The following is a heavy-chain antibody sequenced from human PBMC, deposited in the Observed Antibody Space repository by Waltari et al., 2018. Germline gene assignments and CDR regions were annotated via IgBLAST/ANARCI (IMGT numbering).Heavy chain of an antibody. V-gene: IGHV3-11*04. D-gene: IGHD2-15*01. CDR3: AKGGLVVHYEDY. CDR2: ISTSGNII. CDR1: GFTFSDCN. J-gene: IGHJ4*02. Sequence: QVQLVESGGVLVKPGGSLRLSCAASGFTFSDCNMNWIRQAPGKGLEWLSDISTSGNIIEYADSVRGRFIISRDNAKNTLYLQMNSLRAEDTAVYYCAKGGLVVHYEDYWGQGTLVTVSS.